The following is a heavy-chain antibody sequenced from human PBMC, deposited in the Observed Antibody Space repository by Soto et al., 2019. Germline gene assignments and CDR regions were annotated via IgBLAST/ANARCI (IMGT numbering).Heavy chain of an antibody. Sequence: EVQLVESGGGLIQPGGSLRISCAASGFTVSSSYMSWVRQAPGKGLEWVSIIYSDGRTYYADSVKGRFTISRDNSKNTLFLQMNCLRADDTAVYYFARDSISYSPGVNDCWGQGTLVTVSS. D-gene: IGHD5-18*01. V-gene: IGHV3-53*01. CDR1: GFTVSSSY. J-gene: IGHJ4*02. CDR3: ARDSISYSPGVNDC. CDR2: IYSDGRT.